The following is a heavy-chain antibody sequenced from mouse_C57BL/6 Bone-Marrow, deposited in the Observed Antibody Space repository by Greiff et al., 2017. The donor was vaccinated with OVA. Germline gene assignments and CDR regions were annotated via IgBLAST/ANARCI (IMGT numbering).Heavy chain of an antibody. Sequence: QVQLQQPGAELVKPGASVKLSCKASGYTFTSYWMHWVKQRPGQGLEWIGMINPNSGSTNYNEKFKSKATLTVDKSSSTAYMQLSILTSEDSAVYYCASRQLRLRCAMDDWGQGTSVTVSS. CDR2: INPNSGST. CDR1: GYTFTSYW. D-gene: IGHD3-2*02. V-gene: IGHV1-64*01. J-gene: IGHJ4*01. CDR3: ASRQLRLRCAMDD.